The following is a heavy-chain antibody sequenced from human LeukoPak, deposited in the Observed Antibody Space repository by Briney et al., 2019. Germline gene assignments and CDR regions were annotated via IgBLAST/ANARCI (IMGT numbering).Heavy chain of an antibody. CDR3: ASPYDSSTVEDDYYYGMDV. Sequence: SGGSLRLSCAASGFTFSSYAMNWVRQAPGKEPEWVSFISNDGSNKYYADSVKGRFTISRDNSKNTLYLQVNSLRAEDTAVYYCASPYDSSTVEDDYYYGMDVWGQGTTVTVSS. J-gene: IGHJ6*02. V-gene: IGHV3-30*03. CDR2: ISNDGSNK. CDR1: GFTFSSYA. D-gene: IGHD4-23*01.